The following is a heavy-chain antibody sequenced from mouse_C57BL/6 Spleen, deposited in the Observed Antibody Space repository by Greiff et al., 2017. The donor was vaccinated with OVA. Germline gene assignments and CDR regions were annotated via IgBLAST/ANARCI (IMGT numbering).Heavy chain of an antibody. D-gene: IGHD2-4*01. Sequence: EVQGVESGGGLVKPGGSLKLSCAASGFTFSSYAMSWVRPTPEKRLEWVATISDGGSYTYYPDNVQGRFPISRDNAKNNLYLQMSHLKSEDTAMYYCARDPPFDYEKGPWFAYWGQGTLVTVSA. CDR2: ISDGGSYT. V-gene: IGHV5-4*01. CDR3: ARDPPFDYEKGPWFAY. CDR1: GFTFSSYA. J-gene: IGHJ3*01.